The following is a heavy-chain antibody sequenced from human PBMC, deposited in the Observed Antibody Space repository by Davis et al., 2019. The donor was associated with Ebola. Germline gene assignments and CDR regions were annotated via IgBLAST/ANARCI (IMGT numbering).Heavy chain of an antibody. CDR3: AREYCTGGVCRSGNGWFDP. CDR1: GGTFSSYA. CDR2: MNPNSANT. V-gene: IGHV1-8*02. D-gene: IGHD2-8*02. J-gene: IGHJ5*02. Sequence: ASVKVSCKASGGTFSSYAISWVRQAPGQGLEWMGWMNPNSANTGYAQRFQGRVTMTRNTSISTAYMELSSLRSEDTAVYYCAREYCTGGVCRSGNGWFDPWGQGTLVTVSS.